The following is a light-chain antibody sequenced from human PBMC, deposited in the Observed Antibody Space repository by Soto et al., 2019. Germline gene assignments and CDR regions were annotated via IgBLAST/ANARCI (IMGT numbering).Light chain of an antibody. J-gene: IGKJ4*01. CDR2: WAS. CDR3: QQYYSTLLT. CDR1: QSVLYRSNNKNY. V-gene: IGKV4-1*01. Sequence: DIVMTQSPDSLAVSLGERATINCKSSQSVLYRSNNKNYLAWYQQKPGQPPKLLIYWASTRESGVPDWFSGSGSGTDFTLTISSLQAEDVAVYYCQQYYSTLLTFGGGTKVDIK.